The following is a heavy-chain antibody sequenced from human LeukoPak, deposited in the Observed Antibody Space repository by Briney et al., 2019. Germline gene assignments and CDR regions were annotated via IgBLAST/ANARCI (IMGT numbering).Heavy chain of an antibody. D-gene: IGHD2-15*01. J-gene: IGHJ4*02. V-gene: IGHV3-9*03. CDR1: GFTFDDYA. CDR3: AKDVGSLHCSGFGY. CDR2: ISWNSGSI. Sequence: GRSLRLSCAASGFTFDDYAMHSVRQAPGKGLEWVSGISWNSGSIGYADSVKGRFTISRDNAKNSLYLQMNSLRAEDMALYYCAKDVGSLHCSGFGYWGQGSLVTVSS.